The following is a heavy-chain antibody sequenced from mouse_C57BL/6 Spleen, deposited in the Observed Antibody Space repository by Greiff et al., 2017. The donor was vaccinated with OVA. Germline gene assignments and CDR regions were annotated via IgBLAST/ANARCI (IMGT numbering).Heavy chain of an antibody. J-gene: IGHJ4*01. Sequence: QVQLQQPGAELVKPGASVKMSCKASGYTFTSYWITWVKQRPGQGLEWIGDIYPGSGSTNYNEKFKSKATLTVDTSSSTAYMQLRSLTSEDSSVYYCARWVYYYGSSYAMDYWGQGTSVTVSS. V-gene: IGHV1-55*01. CDR2: IYPGSGST. D-gene: IGHD1-1*01. CDR3: ARWVYYYGSSYAMDY. CDR1: GYTFTSYW.